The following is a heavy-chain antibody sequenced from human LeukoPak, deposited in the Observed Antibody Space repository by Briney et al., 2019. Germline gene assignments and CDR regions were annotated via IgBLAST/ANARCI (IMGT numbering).Heavy chain of an antibody. CDR2: IYWNDDK. CDR1: GFSLSTTRVG. D-gene: IGHD2-2*01. J-gene: IGHJ4*02. Sequence: ESGPTLVKPTQTLTLHCTFSGFSLSTTRVGVGWIRQPPGKALECLALIYWNDDKRYSPSLKSRLTITKDTSKHQVVLTMTNMDPVDTATYCCARPGFGPAATHFDYWGQGTLVTVSS. CDR3: ARPGFGPAATHFDY. V-gene: IGHV2-5*01.